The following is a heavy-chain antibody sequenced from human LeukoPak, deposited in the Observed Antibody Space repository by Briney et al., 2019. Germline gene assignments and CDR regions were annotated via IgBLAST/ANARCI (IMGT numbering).Heavy chain of an antibody. D-gene: IGHD6-13*01. CDR1: GFSFSSYG. CDR3: AKDSLWGSWFFDY. J-gene: IGHJ4*02. CDR2: IRSDGSNK. Sequence: AGGSLRLSCAGSGFSFSSYGMHWVRQAPGKGLEWMAFIRSDGSNKYYADSVKGRFTISRDNSKNTVYLQMNSLRPEEKAVYYCAKDSLWGSWFFDYWGQGTLVTVSS. V-gene: IGHV3-30*02.